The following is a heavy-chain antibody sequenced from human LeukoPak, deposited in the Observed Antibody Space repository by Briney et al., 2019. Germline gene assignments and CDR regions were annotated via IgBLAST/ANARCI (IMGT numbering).Heavy chain of an antibody. J-gene: IGHJ6*02. V-gene: IGHV1-24*01. CDR1: GYTLTELS. CDR3: ASVRSGYYTYYYGMDV. CDR2: FDPEDGET. D-gene: IGHD3-3*01. Sequence: ASVKVSCKVSGYTLTELSMHWVRQAPGKGLEWMGGFDPEDGETIYAQKFQGRVTMTEDTSTDTAYMELSSLRSEDTAVYYCASVRSGYYTYYYGMDVWGQGTTVTVSS.